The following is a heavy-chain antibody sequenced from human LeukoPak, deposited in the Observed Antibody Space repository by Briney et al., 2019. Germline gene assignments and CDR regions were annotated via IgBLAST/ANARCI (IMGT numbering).Heavy chain of an antibody. CDR1: GFTFSDHY. Sequence: GGSLRLSCAASGFTFSDHYMSWIRQAPGKGLEWLSYISSSGTTIYYTDSVKGRFTISRDNAKNSLYLQMNSLRAEDTAVYYCARDRGKPVSTYFDYWGQGTLVTVSS. V-gene: IGHV3-11*01. J-gene: IGHJ4*02. CDR3: ARDRGKPVSTYFDY. CDR2: ISSSGTTI. D-gene: IGHD5-24*01.